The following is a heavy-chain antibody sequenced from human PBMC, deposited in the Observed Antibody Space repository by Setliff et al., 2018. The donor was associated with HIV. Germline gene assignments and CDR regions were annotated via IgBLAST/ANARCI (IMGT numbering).Heavy chain of an antibody. CDR1: GYAIDNGYT. Sequence: SKTLSLTCSVPGYAIDNGYTWGWIRQSPGKGLEWIGNVYHTGRAFYNPSLQSRVTISVDTSKNQFSLKLTSVTAADTAVYYCATADYMYGRNIFDYWDQGTLVTVSS. CDR3: ATADYMYGRNIFDY. V-gene: IGHV4-38-2*01. CDR2: VYHTGRA. D-gene: IGHD5-12*01. J-gene: IGHJ4*02.